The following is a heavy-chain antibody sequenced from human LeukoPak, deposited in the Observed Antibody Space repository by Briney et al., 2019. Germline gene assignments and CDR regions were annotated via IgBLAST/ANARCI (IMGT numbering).Heavy chain of an antibody. Sequence: GGSLRLSCAASGFTFSGYSMNWVRQAPGKGLEWVSSISSSSSSYIYYADSVKGRFTISRDNAKNSLYLQMNSLRAEDTAVYYCARGLRWTSDAFDIWGQGTMVTVSS. CDR2: ISSSSSSYI. D-gene: IGHD4-23*01. V-gene: IGHV3-21*01. J-gene: IGHJ3*02. CDR3: ARGLRWTSDAFDI. CDR1: GFTFSGYS.